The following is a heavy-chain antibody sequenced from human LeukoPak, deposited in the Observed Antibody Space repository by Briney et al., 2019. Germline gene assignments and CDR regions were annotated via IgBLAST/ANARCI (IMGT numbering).Heavy chain of an antibody. V-gene: IGHV6-1*01. CDR2: TYYRSKWYN. J-gene: IGHJ6*02. D-gene: IGHD3-10*01. Sequence: PSQTLSLTCAISGDSVSSDSTAWNWIRQSPSRGLEWLGRTYYRSKWYNDYAVSVKSRITINPDTSKNQFSLQLNSVTPEDTAVYYCARTGKAASGEYYGMDVWGQGTTVTVSS. CDR1: GDSVSSDSTA. CDR3: ARTGKAASGEYYGMDV.